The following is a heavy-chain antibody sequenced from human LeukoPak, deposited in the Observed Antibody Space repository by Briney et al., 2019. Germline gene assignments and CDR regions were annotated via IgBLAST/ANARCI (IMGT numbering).Heavy chain of an antibody. CDR2: IWYDGSNK. V-gene: IGHV3-33*01. CDR3: ARDPSTFGELSPGLNWFDP. J-gene: IGHJ5*02. D-gene: IGHD3-10*01. CDR1: GFTFSSYG. Sequence: PGRSLRLSCAASGFTFSSYGMHWVRQAPGEGLEGVAVIWYDGSNKYYADSVKGRFTISRDNSKNTLYLQMNSLRAEDTAVYYCARDPSTFGELSPGLNWFDPWGQGTLVTVSS.